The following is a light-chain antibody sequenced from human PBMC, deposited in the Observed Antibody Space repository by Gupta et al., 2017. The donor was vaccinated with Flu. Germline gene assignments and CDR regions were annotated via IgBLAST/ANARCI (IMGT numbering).Light chain of an antibody. V-gene: IGKV1-39*01. J-gene: IGKJ3*01. CDR1: QSISIF. CDR2: TAS. CDR3: QQSYSAPFT. Sequence: PTSLAASVGDRVSITCRASQSISIFLHWYRQKPGKAPKLLIYTASHLQSDVPSRFSGTGSGTDFTLTISDLQPEDFAIYYCQQSYSAPFTFGHGTKVDFK.